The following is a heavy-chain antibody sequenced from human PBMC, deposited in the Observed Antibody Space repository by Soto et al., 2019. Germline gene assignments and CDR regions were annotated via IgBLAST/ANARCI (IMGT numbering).Heavy chain of an antibody. Sequence: GASVKVSCKASGYTFTSYDINWVRQATGQGLEWMGWMNPNSGNTGYAQKFQGRVTMTRNTSISTAYMELSSLRSEDTAVYYCARGFRGIAARNYYYYMDVWGKGTTVTVSS. D-gene: IGHD6-6*01. CDR3: ARGFRGIAARNYYYYMDV. CDR1: GYTFTSYD. J-gene: IGHJ6*03. CDR2: MNPNSGNT. V-gene: IGHV1-8*01.